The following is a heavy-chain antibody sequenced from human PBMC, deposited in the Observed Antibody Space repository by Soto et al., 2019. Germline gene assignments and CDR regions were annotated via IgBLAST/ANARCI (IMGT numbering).Heavy chain of an antibody. Sequence: SETLSLTCAVYGGSFSGYYWSWIRQPPGKGLEWIGEINHSGSTNYNPSLKSRVTISVDTSKNQFSLKLSSVTAADTAVYYCARVSRTTGTTTQFDYWGQGTLVTVSS. J-gene: IGHJ4*02. V-gene: IGHV4-34*01. D-gene: IGHD1-1*01. CDR1: GGSFSGYY. CDR2: INHSGST. CDR3: ARVSRTTGTTTQFDY.